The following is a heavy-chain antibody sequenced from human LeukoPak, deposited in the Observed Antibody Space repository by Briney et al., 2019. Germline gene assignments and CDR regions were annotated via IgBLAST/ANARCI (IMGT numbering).Heavy chain of an antibody. CDR2: ISSSSSYI. J-gene: IGHJ2*01. V-gene: IGHV3-21*01. Sequence: PGGSLRLSCAASGFTFSSYSMNWVRQAPGKGLEWVSSISSSSSYIYYADSVKGRFTISRDNAKNSLYLQMNSLRAEETAVYYCARYSYGSYWYFDLWGRGTLVTVSS. D-gene: IGHD5-18*01. CDR1: GFTFSSYS. CDR3: ARYSYGSYWYFDL.